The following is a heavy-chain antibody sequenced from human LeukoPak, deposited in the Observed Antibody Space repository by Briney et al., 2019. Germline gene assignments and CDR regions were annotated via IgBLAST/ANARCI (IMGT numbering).Heavy chain of an antibody. J-gene: IGHJ4*02. CDR2: ISCRGYT. D-gene: IGHD4-23*01. V-gene: IGHV4-59*12. Sequence: SETLSLTCTVSGASIRSYYWSWIRQAPRKGLEWVGFISCRGYTSYSPSLKRRVAISVATSKSQFSMRMTSMTVAATAIYSCARGRNDNGGMFFDSWAQGTLVTVSS. CDR3: ARGRNDNGGMFFDS. CDR1: GASIRSYY.